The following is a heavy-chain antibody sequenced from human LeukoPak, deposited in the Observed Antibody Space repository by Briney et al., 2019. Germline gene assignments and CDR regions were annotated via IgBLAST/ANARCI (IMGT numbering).Heavy chain of an antibody. CDR1: GYTFTGYY. J-gene: IGHJ3*02. V-gene: IGHV1-2*02. D-gene: IGHD3-9*01. CDR2: INPNSGGT. CDR3: ARGSNDILTGSITQRGAFDI. Sequence: ASVKVSCKASGYTFTGYYMHWVRQSPGQGLEWTGCINPNSGGTNYAQKFQGRVAMTRDTSISTAYMELSRLRSDDTAVYYCARGSNDILTGSITQRGAFDIWGQGTMVTVSS.